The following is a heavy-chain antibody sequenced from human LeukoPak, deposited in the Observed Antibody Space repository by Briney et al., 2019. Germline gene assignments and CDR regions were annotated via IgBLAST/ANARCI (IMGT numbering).Heavy chain of an antibody. CDR3: ARAEITYYYGSGSYSSFDY. J-gene: IGHJ4*02. D-gene: IGHD3-10*01. Sequence: SETLSLTCTVSGGSISSYYWSWIRQPAGKGLEWIGRIYTSGSTNYNPSLKSRVTMSVDTSKNQFSLKLSSVTAADTAVYYCARAEITYYYGSGSYSSFDYWGQGTLVTVSS. CDR2: IYTSGST. V-gene: IGHV4-4*07. CDR1: GGSISSYY.